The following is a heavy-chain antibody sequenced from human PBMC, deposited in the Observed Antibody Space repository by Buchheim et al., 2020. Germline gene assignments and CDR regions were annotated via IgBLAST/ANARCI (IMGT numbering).Heavy chain of an antibody. CDR2: INPNSGRT. V-gene: IGHV1-2*02. J-gene: IGHJ5*02. CDR3: ARGPQVAYGHDWFDP. D-gene: IGHD4-17*01. Sequence: QVQLVQSGAEVKNPGASVKVSCKTSGYTFTGYYMHWVRQAPGQGLECMGWINPNSGRTNYAQKFQGRVTMTRDTSISTAYMELSRLRSDDTAVYYCARGPQVAYGHDWFDPWGQGTL. CDR1: GYTFTGYY.